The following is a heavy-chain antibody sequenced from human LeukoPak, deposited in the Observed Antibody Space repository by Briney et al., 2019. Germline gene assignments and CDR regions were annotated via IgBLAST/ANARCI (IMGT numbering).Heavy chain of an antibody. Sequence: SETLSLTCTVSGGSISSSSYYWGWIRQPRGKGLEWIGSIYYSGSTNYNPSLKSRVTISVDTSKNQFSLKLSSVTAADTAVYYCARDRGGSSGFYYFDYWGQGTLVTVSS. J-gene: IGHJ4*02. D-gene: IGHD6-19*01. CDR2: IYYSGST. CDR3: ARDRGGSSGFYYFDY. V-gene: IGHV4-39*07. CDR1: GGSISSSSYY.